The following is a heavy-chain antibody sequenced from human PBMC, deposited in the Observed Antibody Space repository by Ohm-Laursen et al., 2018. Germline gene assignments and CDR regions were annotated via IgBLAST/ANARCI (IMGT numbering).Heavy chain of an antibody. V-gene: IGHV3-30*18. J-gene: IGHJ5*02. Sequence: SSLRLSCTASGFTFSSYGMHWVRQAPGKGLEWVAVISYDGSNKYYADSVKGRFTISRDNSKNTLYLQMNSLRAEDTAVYYCAKDLRGASQWLVLGGNWFDPWGQGTLVTVSS. CDR3: AKDLRGASQWLVLGGNWFDP. CDR2: ISYDGSNK. CDR1: GFTFSSYG. D-gene: IGHD6-19*01.